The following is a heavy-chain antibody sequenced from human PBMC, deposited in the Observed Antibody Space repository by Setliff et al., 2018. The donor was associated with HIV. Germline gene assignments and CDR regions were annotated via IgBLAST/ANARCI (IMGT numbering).Heavy chain of an antibody. J-gene: IGHJ1*01. CDR2: IIPIVNIA. Sequence: ASVKVSCKTSGGTFSNYVISWVRQAPGQGLEWMGGIIPIVNIANYAQKFQGRVTITADKSTSTVYMELRSLRSEDTAVYFCARGWSEDTSVVQVEYFQHWGQGTLVTVSS. CDR1: GGTFSNYV. CDR3: ARGWSEDTSVVQVEYFQH. V-gene: IGHV1-69*10. D-gene: IGHD5-18*01.